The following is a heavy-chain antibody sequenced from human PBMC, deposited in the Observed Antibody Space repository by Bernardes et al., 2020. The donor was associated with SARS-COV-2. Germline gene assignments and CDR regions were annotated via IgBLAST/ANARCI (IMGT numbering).Heavy chain of an antibody. Sequence: ETLSLTCTVSGASIRSYYWSWIRQPPGKGLEWIGCIFYGGSTNYNPSLKSRVAISADTSKKQFSLKLSSVTAADTAVYYCARGEWFYYYGMDVWGQGTTVTVSS. D-gene: IGHD2-8*01. CDR3: ARGEWFYYYGMDV. V-gene: IGHV4-59*01. CDR1: GASIRSYY. CDR2: IFYGGST. J-gene: IGHJ6*02.